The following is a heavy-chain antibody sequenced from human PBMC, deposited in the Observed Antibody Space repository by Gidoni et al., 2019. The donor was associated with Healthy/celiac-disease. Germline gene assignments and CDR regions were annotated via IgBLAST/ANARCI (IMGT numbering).Heavy chain of an antibody. V-gene: IGHV3-7*01. D-gene: IGHD7-27*01. J-gene: IGHJ4*02. Sequence: VANIQQDGSEKYYVDSVKGRFTISRDNAKNSLYLQMNSLRAEDTAVYYCARDRLGSTGDADYWGQGTLVTVSS. CDR3: ARDRLGSTGDADY. CDR2: IQQDGSEK.